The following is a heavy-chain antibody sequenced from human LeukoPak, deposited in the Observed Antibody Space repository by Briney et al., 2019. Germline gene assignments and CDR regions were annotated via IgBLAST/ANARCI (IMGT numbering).Heavy chain of an antibody. CDR2: IYSGGST. D-gene: IGHD6-6*01. CDR1: GFTVSSNY. V-gene: IGHV3-53*05. J-gene: IGHJ4*02. CDR3: AKEGFSSSLYYFDC. Sequence: PGGSLRLSCAASGFTVSSNYMSWVRQAPGKGLEWVSVIYSGGSTYYADSVKGRFTISRDNSKNTLYLQMNSLRAEDTAVYYCAKEGFSSSLYYFDCWGQGTLVTVSS.